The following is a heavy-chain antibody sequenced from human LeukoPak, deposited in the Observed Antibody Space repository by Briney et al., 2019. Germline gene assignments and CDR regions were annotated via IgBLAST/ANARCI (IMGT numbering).Heavy chain of an antibody. CDR1: GYSFTRYW. CDR2: IYPGDSDT. CDR3: ARLDLGYYYDSPPCY. J-gene: IGHJ4*02. Sequence: GESLKISCKGSGYSFTRYWIGWVRQMPGKGLEWMGIIYPGDSDTRYSPSFQGQVTISADKSISTAYLQWSSLKASDTAMYYCARLDLGYYYDSPPCYWGQGTLVTVSS. V-gene: IGHV5-51*01. D-gene: IGHD3-22*01.